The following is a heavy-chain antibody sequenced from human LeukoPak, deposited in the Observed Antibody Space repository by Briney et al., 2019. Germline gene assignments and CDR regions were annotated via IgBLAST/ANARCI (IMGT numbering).Heavy chain of an antibody. CDR3: ARDSGDSSGYYYTN. CDR2: IDIPGNT. V-gene: IGHV3-13*01. Sequence: GGSLRLSCAASGFTLSSYDMHWVRQPPGKGLEWVSGIDIPGNTYYPDSVKGRFTMSRESAKNSLYLQMNSLRAGDTAVYYCARDSGDSSGYYYTNWGQGTLVTVSS. J-gene: IGHJ4*02. CDR1: GFTLSSYD. D-gene: IGHD3-22*01.